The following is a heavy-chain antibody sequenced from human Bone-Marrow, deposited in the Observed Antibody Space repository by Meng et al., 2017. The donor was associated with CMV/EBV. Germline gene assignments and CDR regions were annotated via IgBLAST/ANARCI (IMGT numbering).Heavy chain of an antibody. Sequence: AGYGFTFDDYGMSWVRQAPGKGLEWVCGINWDGGSTGYADSVKGRFTISRDNAKNSLYLEMNSLRAEDTALYYCAREGSRGGWFNPAGVDYWGQGTLVTVSS. CDR3: AREGSRGGWFNPAGVDY. J-gene: IGHJ4*02. V-gene: IGHV3-20*03. CDR1: GFTFDDYG. D-gene: IGHD6-19*01. CDR2: INWDGGST.